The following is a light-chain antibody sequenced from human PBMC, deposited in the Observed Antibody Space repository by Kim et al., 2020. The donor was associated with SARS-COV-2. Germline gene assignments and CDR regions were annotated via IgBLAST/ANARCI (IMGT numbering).Light chain of an antibody. J-gene: IGKJ2*01. Sequence: SLSRGERANLACRASLTGGSQVNWYQQKPGQSPRLVIYDASNRATGIPPRCSGSGSGTDFTLTISSLEPEDYAVYYCQHRLRWPVTFGQGTKLEI. CDR2: DAS. CDR3: QHRLRWPVT. CDR1: LTGGSQ. V-gene: IGKV3-11*01.